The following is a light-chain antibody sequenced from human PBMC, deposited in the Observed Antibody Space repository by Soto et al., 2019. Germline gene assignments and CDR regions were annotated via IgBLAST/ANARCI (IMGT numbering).Light chain of an antibody. CDR1: SSNIGSNT. CDR3: AAWDYSLNGVV. V-gene: IGLV1-44*01. J-gene: IGLJ2*01. Sequence: QSVLTQPPSASGTPGQRVTISCSGSSSNIGSNTVNWYQQLPGTAPKLLIYSNNQRPSGVPDRFSGSKSGTSASLAISGLQSEDEADYYCAAWDYSLNGVVFGGGAKHTVL. CDR2: SNN.